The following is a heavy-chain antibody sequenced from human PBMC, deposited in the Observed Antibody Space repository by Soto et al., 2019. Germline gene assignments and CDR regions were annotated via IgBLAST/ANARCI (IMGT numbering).Heavy chain of an antibody. CDR1: GGSISSISYS. V-gene: IGHV3-23*01. CDR2: ISGSGGST. D-gene: IGHD6-6*01. J-gene: IGHJ4*02. Sequence: ETLSLTSTVSGGSISSISYSWGWVRQAPGKGLEWVSAISGSGGSTYYADSGKGRFTISRDNSKNTLYLQMNSLRAEDTAVYYCAKFPRPPKYWGQGTLVTVS. CDR3: AKFPRPPKY.